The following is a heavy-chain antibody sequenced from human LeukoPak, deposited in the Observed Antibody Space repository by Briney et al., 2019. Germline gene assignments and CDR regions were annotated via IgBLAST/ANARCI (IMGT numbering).Heavy chain of an antibody. CDR1: DASITNYY. V-gene: IGHV4-4*07. CDR2: IYTSGST. CDR3: ARAWGPGRFDY. Sequence: SETLSLTCTVSDASITNYYWGWIRQPAGKGLEWIGRIYTSGSTDYNPSLRSRLTISVDTSKNQFSLKLSSVTAADTAVYYCARAWGPGRFDYWGQGTLVTVSS. J-gene: IGHJ4*02. D-gene: IGHD3-16*01.